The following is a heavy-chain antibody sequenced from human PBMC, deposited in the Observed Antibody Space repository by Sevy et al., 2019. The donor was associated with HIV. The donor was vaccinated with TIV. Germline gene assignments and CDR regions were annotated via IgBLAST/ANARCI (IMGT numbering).Heavy chain of an antibody. CDR3: ARDPDSGGYSKMDV. CDR1: GFTFSSYW. Sequence: GGSLRLSCAGSGFTFSSYWMHWVRQAPGKGLVWVSRISGDVSSTTYADSVKGRFTTSRNNAKNTLFLQMNSLRAEDSAVYFCARDPDSGGYSKMDVWGQGTPVTVSS. D-gene: IGHD3-22*01. V-gene: IGHV3-74*01. J-gene: IGHJ6*02. CDR2: ISGDVSST.